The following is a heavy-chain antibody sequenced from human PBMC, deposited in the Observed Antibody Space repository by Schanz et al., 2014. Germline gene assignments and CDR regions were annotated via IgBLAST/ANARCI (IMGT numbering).Heavy chain of an antibody. J-gene: IGHJ6*02. V-gene: IGHV3-23*01. CDR2: IRGRDGST. CDR1: GFTFSSYA. Sequence: EVQLLESGGGLVQPGGSLRLSCAASGFTFSSYAMTWVRQAPGMGLEWVSAIRGRDGSTYYADSVRGRFTISRDNSKNTLYLQMNSLRAEDTAVYYCAKDGPRGSGSYSADGDMDVWGQGTTVTVSS. D-gene: IGHD3-10*01. CDR3: AKDGPRGSGSYSADGDMDV.